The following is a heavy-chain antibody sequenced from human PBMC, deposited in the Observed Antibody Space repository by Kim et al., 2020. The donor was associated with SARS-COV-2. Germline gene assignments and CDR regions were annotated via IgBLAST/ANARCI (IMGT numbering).Heavy chain of an antibody. CDR2: IYDSGNT. Sequence: SETLSLTCIVSGGSVSSGDHYWGWVRQPPGKGLEWIGHIYDSGNTYYNPFVKSRITMSVDTSKNQFSLNLTSVTAARTAVYYWARGGYFYYIVDVWGQGTAVTVS. CDR1: GGSVSSGDHY. D-gene: IGHD3-22*01. V-gene: IGHV4-30-4*01. CDR3: ARGGYFYYIVDV. J-gene: IGHJ6*01.